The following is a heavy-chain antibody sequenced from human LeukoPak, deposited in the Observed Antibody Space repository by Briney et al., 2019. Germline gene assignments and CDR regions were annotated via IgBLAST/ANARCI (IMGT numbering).Heavy chain of an antibody. Sequence: SETLSLTCTVSGGSINSYYWSWVRQPPGKGLEWIGYIYYSGSTNYNPSLKSRVTISVDTSKNQFSLKLSSVTAADTAVYYCARAAVAGNFDYWGQGTLVTVSS. V-gene: IGHV4-59*01. D-gene: IGHD6-19*01. CDR3: ARAAVAGNFDY. CDR2: IYYSGST. CDR1: GGSINSYY. J-gene: IGHJ4*02.